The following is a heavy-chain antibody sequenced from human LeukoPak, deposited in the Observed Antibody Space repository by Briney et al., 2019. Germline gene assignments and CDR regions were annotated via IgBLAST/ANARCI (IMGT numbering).Heavy chain of an antibody. Sequence: GGSLRLSCAASGFTVSSNYMSWVRQAPGKGLEWVSVIYSGGSTYYADSVKGRFTISRDNSKNTLYLQMNSLRAEDTAVYYCARAAPLYYDSSGLDYWGQGTLVTVSA. CDR2: IYSGGST. CDR3: ARAAPLYYDSSGLDY. D-gene: IGHD3-22*01. J-gene: IGHJ4*02. CDR1: GFTVSSNY. V-gene: IGHV3-66*02.